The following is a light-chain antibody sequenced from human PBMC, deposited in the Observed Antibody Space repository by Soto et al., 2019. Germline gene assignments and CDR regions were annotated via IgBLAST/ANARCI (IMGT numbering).Light chain of an antibody. CDR2: EVS. Sequence: QSVLTQAPSVAGSPGQSVTISCTGTNNDVGGYKGVSWYQQSPGTAPKLIIYEVSNRPSGVPGRFSGSKSGNTASLTISGLQAEDEADYYCFSYTRRDTYVFGPGTKATVL. V-gene: IGLV2-18*02. J-gene: IGLJ1*01. CDR3: FSYTRRDTYV. CDR1: NNDVGGYKG.